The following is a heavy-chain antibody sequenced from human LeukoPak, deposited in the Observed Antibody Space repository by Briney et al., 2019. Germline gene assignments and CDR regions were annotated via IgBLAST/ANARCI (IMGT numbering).Heavy chain of an antibody. CDR2: IGSDGKT. D-gene: IGHD2-15*01. CDR1: GFTFSAYA. Sequence: GGSLRLSCEASGFTFSAYAMTWVRQAPGKGLEWVSSIGSDGKTHYSESVKGRFTISRDNAKNTLYLQMNSLRAEDTAVYYCARGSSVVALDWGQGTLVTVSS. V-gene: IGHV3-69-1*01. CDR3: ARGSSVVALD. J-gene: IGHJ4*02.